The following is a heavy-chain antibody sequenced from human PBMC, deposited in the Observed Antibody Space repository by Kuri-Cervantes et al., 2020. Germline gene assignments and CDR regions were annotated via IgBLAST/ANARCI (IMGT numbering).Heavy chain of an antibody. CDR3: AKAADLEQWPDAFDI. V-gene: IGHV3-23*01. CDR1: GFTLSSYA. CDR2: ISGSGGKT. Sequence: GGSLRLSCAASGFTLSSYAMTWVRQAPGKGLEWVSGISGSGGKTYYADSVKGRFTIPRDNSKNTLYLQMNSLRAEDTAVYYCAKAADLEQWPDAFDIWGQGTMVTVSS. D-gene: IGHD6-19*01. J-gene: IGHJ3*02.